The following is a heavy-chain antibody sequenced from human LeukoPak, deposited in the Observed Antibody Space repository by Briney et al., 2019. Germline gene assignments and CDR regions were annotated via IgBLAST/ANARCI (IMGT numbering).Heavy chain of an antibody. Sequence: PGGSLRLSCAAYGFTFSSYAMSWVRQAPGKGLEWVSAISGSGGSTYYADSVKGRFTISRDNSKNTLYLQMNSLRAEDTAVYYCAKAILLWFGELLSGGDAFDIWGQGTMVTVSS. J-gene: IGHJ3*02. CDR1: GFTFSSYA. V-gene: IGHV3-23*01. CDR2: ISGSGGST. CDR3: AKAILLWFGELLSGGDAFDI. D-gene: IGHD3-10*01.